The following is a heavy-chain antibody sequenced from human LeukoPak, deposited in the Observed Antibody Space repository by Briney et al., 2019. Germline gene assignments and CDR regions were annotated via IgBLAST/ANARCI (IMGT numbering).Heavy chain of an antibody. CDR1: GFTFSSYS. J-gene: IGHJ5*02. V-gene: IGHV3-21*01. Sequence: GGSLRLSCAASGFTFSSYSMNWVRQAPGRGLEWVSSISGSSSYMYYADSVKGRFTISRDNAKKSLYLQMNSLRAEDTAVYYCARGTSPFDPWGRGTLVTVSS. CDR2: ISGSSSYM. CDR3: ARGTSPFDP.